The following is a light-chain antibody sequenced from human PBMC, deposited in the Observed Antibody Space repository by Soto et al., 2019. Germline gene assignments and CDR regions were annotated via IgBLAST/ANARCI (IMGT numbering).Light chain of an antibody. CDR3: AAWDDSLTGHYV. V-gene: IGLV1-47*01. Sequence: QTLLTQPPSASGTPGQRFSISCSGNSSNIGNNYVSSYQHLPGTAPKLLIYSNNQRPSGVPDRFSGSKSGTSASLAISGLRSEDEADYYCAAWDDSLTGHYVFGPGTKV. J-gene: IGLJ1*01. CDR1: SSNIGNNY. CDR2: SNN.